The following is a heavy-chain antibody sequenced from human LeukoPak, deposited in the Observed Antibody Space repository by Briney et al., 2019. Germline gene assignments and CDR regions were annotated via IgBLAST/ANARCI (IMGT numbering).Heavy chain of an antibody. D-gene: IGHD2-15*01. CDR3: ASFYCSGGSCYQYYYYYYMDV. CDR2: IYYSGST. Sequence: SETLSLTCTVSGGSTSSRSYYWGWLRQPPGKGLEWIGIIYYSGSTYSNPSLRGRVTISVDTSKNQFSLKLSSVTAADTAVYYCASFYCSGGSCYQYYYYYYMDVWGKGTTVTISS. V-gene: IGHV4-39*01. CDR1: GGSTSSRSYY. J-gene: IGHJ6*03.